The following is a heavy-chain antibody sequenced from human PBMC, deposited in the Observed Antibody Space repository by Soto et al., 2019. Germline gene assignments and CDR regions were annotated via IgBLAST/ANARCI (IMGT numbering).Heavy chain of an antibody. Sequence: QLQLQESGPGLVKPSETLSLTCTVSGGSISSSSYYWGWIRQPPGKGLEWIGSIYYSGSTYYNPSLKSRVTISVDTSKNQFSLKLSSVTAADTAVYYCARQRSHYSSSWYYRFDPWGQGTLVTVSS. J-gene: IGHJ5*02. CDR1: GGSISSSSYY. CDR3: ARQRSHYSSSWYYRFDP. V-gene: IGHV4-39*01. D-gene: IGHD6-13*01. CDR2: IYYSGST.